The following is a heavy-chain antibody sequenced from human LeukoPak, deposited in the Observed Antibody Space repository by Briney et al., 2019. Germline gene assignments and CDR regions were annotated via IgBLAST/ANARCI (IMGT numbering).Heavy chain of an antibody. J-gene: IGHJ4*02. CDR3: TTVSTWIQLWKTDY. Sequence: GGSLRLSCAAPGFTFSNAWMSWVRQAPGKGLEWVGRIKSKTDGGTTDYAAPVKGRFTISRDDSKNTLCLQMNSLKTEDTAVYYCTTVSTWIQLWKTDYWGQGTLVTVSS. CDR1: GFTFSNAW. V-gene: IGHV3-15*01. D-gene: IGHD5-18*01. CDR2: IKSKTDGGTT.